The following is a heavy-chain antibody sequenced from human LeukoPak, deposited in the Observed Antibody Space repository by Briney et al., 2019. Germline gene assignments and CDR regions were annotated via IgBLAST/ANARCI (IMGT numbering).Heavy chain of an antibody. CDR3: ASDVFYDSSLDS. Sequence: GGSLRLSCAASGFAFSDYYMSWIRQAPGKGLEWVSYISCSGSNIYYADSVKGRFTISRDNAKNSLYLQMNSLRAEDTAVYYCASDVFYDSSLDSWGQGTLVTVSS. CDR2: ISCSGSNI. D-gene: IGHD3-22*01. V-gene: IGHV3-11*01. CDR1: GFAFSDYY. J-gene: IGHJ4*02.